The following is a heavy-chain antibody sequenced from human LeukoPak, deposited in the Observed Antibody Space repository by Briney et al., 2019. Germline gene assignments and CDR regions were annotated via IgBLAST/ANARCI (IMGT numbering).Heavy chain of an antibody. CDR1: GFTFRSYW. CDR3: ARDRGGSTNNWFDP. Sequence: GGSLRLSCAASGFTFRSYWMCWVRQAPGKGLEWVANIKEDGSEKYYVDSVKGRFTISRDNAKNPLYLQMNSLRAEDTAVYYCARDRGGSTNNWFDPWGQGTLVTVSS. D-gene: IGHD3-16*01. J-gene: IGHJ5*02. V-gene: IGHV3-7*01. CDR2: IKEDGSEK.